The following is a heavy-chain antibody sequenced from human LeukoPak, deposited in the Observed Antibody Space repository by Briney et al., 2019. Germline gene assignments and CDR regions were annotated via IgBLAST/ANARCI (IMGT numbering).Heavy chain of an antibody. Sequence: GASVKVSCKASGYTFTSYYMHWVRQAPGQGLEWMGIINPSGGSTSCAQKFQGRVTMTRDTSTSTVYMELSSLRSEDTAVYYCARDFVGDFATTGSSTTHDASDIWGQGTMVTVSS. V-gene: IGHV1-46*01. CDR2: INPSGGST. J-gene: IGHJ3*02. D-gene: IGHD1-26*01. CDR3: ARDFVGDFATTGSSTTHDASDI. CDR1: GYTFTSYY.